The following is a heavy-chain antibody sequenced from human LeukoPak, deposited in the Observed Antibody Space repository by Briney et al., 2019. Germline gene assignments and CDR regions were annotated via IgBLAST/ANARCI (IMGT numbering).Heavy chain of an antibody. CDR2: INPNSGDT. CDR1: GYTFTGYY. V-gene: IGHV1-2*02. D-gene: IGHD6-19*01. CDR3: ARGVAGTYCYYYMDV. J-gene: IGHJ6*03. Sequence: SVKVSCKASGYTFTGYYIHWVRQAPGQGLEWMGWINPNSGDTNYAQKFQGRVTMTRDTSISTAYMELSRLRSDDTALYYCARGVAGTYCYYYMDVWGKGTTVTVSS.